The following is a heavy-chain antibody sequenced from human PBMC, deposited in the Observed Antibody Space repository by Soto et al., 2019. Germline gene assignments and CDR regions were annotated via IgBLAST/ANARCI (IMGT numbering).Heavy chain of an antibody. Sequence: PSETLSLTCAVYGGSFSDHFWTWIRKSPWTGLEWIGDINPRESTSYNQSLKSRVTISLDTSTNKYSLSLSSVTAADTAVYYCARILVGAFDFWGQGTTVTVSS. V-gene: IGHV4-34*01. D-gene: IGHD1-26*01. CDR2: INPREST. CDR3: ARILVGAFDF. J-gene: IGHJ6*02. CDR1: GGSFSDHF.